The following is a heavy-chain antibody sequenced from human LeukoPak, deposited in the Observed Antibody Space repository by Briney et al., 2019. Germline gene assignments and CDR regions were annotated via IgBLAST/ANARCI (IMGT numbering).Heavy chain of an antibody. CDR3: ARHVVVVPAASREGRNYFDY. Sequence: SETLSLTCAVYSEPFIGYYWSWIRQPPGKGLEWIGEINHSGSTKYNPSLKSRVTISVDTSKNQFSLKLSSVTAADTAVYYCARHVVVVPAASREGRNYFDYWGQGTLVTVSS. CDR2: INHSGST. V-gene: IGHV4-34*01. D-gene: IGHD2-2*01. CDR1: SEPFIGYY. J-gene: IGHJ4*02.